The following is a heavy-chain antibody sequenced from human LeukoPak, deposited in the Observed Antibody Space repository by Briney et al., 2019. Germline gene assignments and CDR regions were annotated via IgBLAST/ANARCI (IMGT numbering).Heavy chain of an antibody. Sequence: PGGSLRLSCAASGFTFSSYAMHWIRQAPGKGLEWVSYISSSGSTIYYADSVKGRFTISRDNAKNSLYLQMNSLRAEDTAVYYCARDHLSSLVVGATLGYFQHWGQGTLVTVSS. D-gene: IGHD1-26*01. V-gene: IGHV3-48*04. J-gene: IGHJ1*01. CDR1: GFTFSSYA. CDR2: ISSSGSTI. CDR3: ARDHLSSLVVGATLGYFQH.